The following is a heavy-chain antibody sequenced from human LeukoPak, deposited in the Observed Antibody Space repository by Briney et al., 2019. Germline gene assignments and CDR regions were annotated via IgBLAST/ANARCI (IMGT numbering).Heavy chain of an antibody. Sequence: PSQTLSLTCTVSGGSISSGSYYWSWIRQPAGKGLEWIGRIYTSGSTNYNPSLKSRVTISVDTSKNQFSLKLSSVTAADTAVYYCARERLRYSSGGPGSWFDPWGQGTLVTVSS. CDR1: GGSISSGSYY. CDR2: IYTSGST. J-gene: IGHJ5*02. V-gene: IGHV4-61*02. CDR3: ARERLRYSSGGPGSWFDP. D-gene: IGHD6-19*01.